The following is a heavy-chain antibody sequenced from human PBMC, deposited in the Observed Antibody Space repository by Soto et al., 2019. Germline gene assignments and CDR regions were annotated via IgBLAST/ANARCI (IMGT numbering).Heavy chain of an antibody. CDR1: GFTFDDYA. V-gene: IGHV3-9*01. J-gene: IGHJ3*01. D-gene: IGHD5-12*01. CDR3: AKSPVPVATIVPSGAFAV. CDR2: ISWNSGSM. Sequence: GGSLRLSCAASGFTFDDYAMYWVRQAPGKGLEWVSGISWNSGSMDYADSVKGRFSISRDNAKNSLFLQMNSLRPEDTALYYCAKSPVPVATIVPSGAFAVWGQGTMVTVSS.